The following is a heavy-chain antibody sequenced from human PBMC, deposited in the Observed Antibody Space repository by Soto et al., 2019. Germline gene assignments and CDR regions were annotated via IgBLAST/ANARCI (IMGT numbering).Heavy chain of an antibody. D-gene: IGHD3-10*01. Sequence: GGSLRLSCVASGLTFGSRAMSWVRQAPGEGLEWVSSVGGSGDGTYYADSVKGRFTISRDNSKNTLYLQMNSLRAEDTAIYYCAKAREVKLVRISLAQWGQGTLVTVAS. V-gene: IGHV3-23*01. CDR2: VGGSGDGT. CDR1: GLTFGSRA. CDR3: AKAREVKLVRISLAQ. J-gene: IGHJ4*02.